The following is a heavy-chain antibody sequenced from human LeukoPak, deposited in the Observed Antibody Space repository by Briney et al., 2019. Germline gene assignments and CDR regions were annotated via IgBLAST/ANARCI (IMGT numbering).Heavy chain of an antibody. Sequence: GGSLRLSCTASGFSFSGHWMHWARQLPGKGLVWVSRISPTGSTTSYADSVKGRFTVSRDNAKNTLYLQVNNLIAEDTAVYYCARGPNSNWSGLDFWGQGPLLTVSS. CDR1: GFSFSGHW. D-gene: IGHD6-6*01. CDR2: ISPTGSTT. J-gene: IGHJ4*02. CDR3: ARGPNSNWSGLDF. V-gene: IGHV3-74*01.